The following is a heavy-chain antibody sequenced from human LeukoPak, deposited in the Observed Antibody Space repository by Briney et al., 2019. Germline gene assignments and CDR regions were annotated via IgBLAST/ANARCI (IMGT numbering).Heavy chain of an antibody. CDR3: ARSPSAAAYDL. CDR1: GFTFSSYS. CDR2: IWFDGSSK. J-gene: IGHJ5*02. D-gene: IGHD2-21*01. Sequence: PGGSLRLSCAASGFTFSSYSMHWVRQAPGKGLEWVTIIWFDGSSKYYADSVKGRFTISRDNSKNTVYLELNSLRVEDTAVYYCARSPSAAAYDLWGQGALVTVS. V-gene: IGHV3-33*01.